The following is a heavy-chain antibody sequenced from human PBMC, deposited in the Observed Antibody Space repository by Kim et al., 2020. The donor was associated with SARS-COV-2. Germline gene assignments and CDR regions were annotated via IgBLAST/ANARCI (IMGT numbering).Heavy chain of an antibody. V-gene: IGHV3-30*01. J-gene: IGHJ3*02. Sequence: SVKGRFTVSRDNPQNTLYLQMNSLRPEDTAVYYCARGGTFSTSSEKAFDIWGQGTMVTVSS. D-gene: IGHD6-6*01. CDR3: ARGGTFSTSSEKAFDI.